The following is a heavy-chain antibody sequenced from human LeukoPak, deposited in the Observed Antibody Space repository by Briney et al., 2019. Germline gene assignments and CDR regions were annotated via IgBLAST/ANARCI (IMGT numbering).Heavy chain of an antibody. CDR1: GFTFSSYG. CDR3: ARDRRDLYYYYGMDV. Sequence: GGSLRLSCAASGFTFSSYGMHWVRQAPGKGLEWVAVIWYDGSNKYYADSVKGRFTISRDNSKNTLCLQMNSLRAEDTAVYYCARDRRDLYYYYGMDVWGQGTTVTVSS. V-gene: IGHV3-33*01. CDR2: IWYDGSNK. J-gene: IGHJ6*02.